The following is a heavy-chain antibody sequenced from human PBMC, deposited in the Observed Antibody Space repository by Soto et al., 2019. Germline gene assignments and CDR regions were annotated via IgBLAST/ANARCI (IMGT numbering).Heavy chain of an antibody. Sequence: EVQLLESGGGFVQPGGSLRLSCAASAFTFSSYAMGWVRQAPGKGLEWVSTIGGPGGDRTYYADPVKGRFAISSANSRNRLYLQMTSLTADDTAVYYCVSRSGLHWEPFDSWGQGTLVSVSS. J-gene: IGHJ4*02. CDR3: VSRSGLHWEPFDS. D-gene: IGHD1-26*01. CDR2: IGGPGGDRT. V-gene: IGHV3-23*01. CDR1: AFTFSSYA.